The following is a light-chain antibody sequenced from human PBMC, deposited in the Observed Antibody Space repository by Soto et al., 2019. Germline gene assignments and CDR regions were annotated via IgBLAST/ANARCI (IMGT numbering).Light chain of an antibody. CDR1: QSVDSIF. Sequence: DIVLTQSPGTLSLSPGERATLSCRASQSVDSIFLAWYQQKPGQAPRLLIYGASTRATGVPDRFSGGGAGTEFTLTINRLEPEDFAVYYCQHYGSSPPLFTFGPGTKVDIK. CDR3: QHYGSSPPLFT. CDR2: GAS. J-gene: IGKJ3*01. V-gene: IGKV3-20*01.